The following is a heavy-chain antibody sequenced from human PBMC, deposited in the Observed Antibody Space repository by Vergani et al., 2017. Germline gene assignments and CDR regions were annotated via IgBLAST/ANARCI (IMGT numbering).Heavy chain of an antibody. D-gene: IGHD6-13*01. J-gene: IGHJ5*02. CDR2: INPSGGSK. V-gene: IGHV1-46*01. Sequence: QVQLVQSGAEVKKPGASVKVSCKASGYTFTSYYMHWVRQAPGQGLEWMGIINPSGGSKSYAQKFQGRVTMTRDTSTSTVYMELSSLRSEDTAVYYCAREGIAAAGPYNWFDPWGQGTLVTVSS. CDR3: AREGIAAAGPYNWFDP. CDR1: GYTFTSYY.